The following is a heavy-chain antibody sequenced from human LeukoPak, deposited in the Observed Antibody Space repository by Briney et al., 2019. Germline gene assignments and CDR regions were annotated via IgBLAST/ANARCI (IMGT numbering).Heavy chain of an antibody. D-gene: IGHD2-21*02. Sequence: ASVKVSCKASGYTFTGYYMHWVRQAPGQGLEWMGWINPNSGGTNYAQKFQGRATMTRDTSISTAYMELSRLRSDDTAVYYCARKGGDYGTVWFDPWGQGTLVTVSS. V-gene: IGHV1-2*02. CDR1: GYTFTGYY. CDR2: INPNSGGT. J-gene: IGHJ5*02. CDR3: ARKGGDYGTVWFDP.